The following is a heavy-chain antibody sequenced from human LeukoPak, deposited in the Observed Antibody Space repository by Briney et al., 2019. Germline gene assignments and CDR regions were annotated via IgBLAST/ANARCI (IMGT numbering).Heavy chain of an antibody. Sequence: ASVKVSCKASGYTFTSYDINWVRQATGQGREWMGWMNPNRGNTGYAQKFQGRVTMTRNTAISTAYMELRSLGSEHTAVYYCARATRDCSSASCYNYWGQGTLVTVSS. D-gene: IGHD2-2*02. CDR1: GYTFTSYD. CDR2: MNPNRGNT. CDR3: ARATRDCSSASCYNY. J-gene: IGHJ4*02. V-gene: IGHV1-8*01.